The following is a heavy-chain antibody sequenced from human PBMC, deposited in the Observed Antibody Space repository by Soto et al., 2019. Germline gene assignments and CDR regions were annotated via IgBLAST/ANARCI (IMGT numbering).Heavy chain of an antibody. Sequence: QVQLVESGGGVVQPGRSLRLSCAASGFTFSSYVMHWVRQAPGKGLEWVAVIWYDGSNKYYADSVKGRFTISRDNSKNTLYLQMNSLRAEDTAVYYCARDLGRFLGARWCYGMDVWGQGTTVTVSS. J-gene: IGHJ6*02. CDR1: GFTFSSYV. CDR3: ARDLGRFLGARWCYGMDV. V-gene: IGHV3-33*01. D-gene: IGHD3-3*01. CDR2: IWYDGSNK.